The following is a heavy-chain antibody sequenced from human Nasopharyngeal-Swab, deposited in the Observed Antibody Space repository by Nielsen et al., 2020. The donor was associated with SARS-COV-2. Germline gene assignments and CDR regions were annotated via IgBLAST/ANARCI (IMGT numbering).Heavy chain of an antibody. CDR3: AKEGEGDYDFSPGDY. V-gene: IGHV3-23*01. CDR1: GFTFSSYA. J-gene: IGHJ4*02. Sequence: GGSLRLSCAASGFTFSSYAMSWVRQAPGKGLEWVSSIRGSGGSTYYADSVKGRFTISRDNSKNTLNLQMNSLRAEDTAVYYCAKEGEGDYDFSPGDYWGQGTLVTVSS. D-gene: IGHD3-3*01. CDR2: IRGSGGST.